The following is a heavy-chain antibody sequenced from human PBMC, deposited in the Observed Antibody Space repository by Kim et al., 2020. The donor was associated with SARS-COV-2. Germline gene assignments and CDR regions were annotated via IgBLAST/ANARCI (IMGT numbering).Heavy chain of an antibody. J-gene: IGHJ4*02. D-gene: IGHD6-13*01. Sequence: TNYNPSLKSRVTISVDTSKNQFSLKLSSVTAADTAVYYCARGWAAAGQDYWGQGTLVTVSS. CDR2: T. V-gene: IGHV4-34*01. CDR3: ARGWAAAGQDY.